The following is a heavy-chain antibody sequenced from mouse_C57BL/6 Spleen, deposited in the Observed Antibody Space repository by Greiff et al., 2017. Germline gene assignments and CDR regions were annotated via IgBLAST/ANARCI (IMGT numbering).Heavy chain of an antibody. CDR3: AREVDSSGYSYAMDY. V-gene: IGHV1-82*01. CDR1: GYAFSSSW. Sequence: QVQLQQSGPELVKPGASVKISCKASGYAFSSSWMNWVKQRTGKGLEWIGRIYPGDGDTNYNGKFKGKATLTADKSSSTAYMQLSSLTSEDSAVYFCAREVDSSGYSYAMDYWGQGTSVTVSS. D-gene: IGHD3-2*02. J-gene: IGHJ4*01. CDR2: IYPGDGDT.